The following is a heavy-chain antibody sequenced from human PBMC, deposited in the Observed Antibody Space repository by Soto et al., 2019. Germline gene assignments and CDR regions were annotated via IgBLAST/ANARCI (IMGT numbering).Heavy chain of an antibody. CDR2: ISGSGGST. D-gene: IGHD6-19*01. J-gene: IGHJ5*02. Sequence: PGGSLRLSCAASEFTFSSYAMSWVRQAPGKGLEWVSAISGSGGSTYYADSVKGRFTISRDNSKNTLYLQMNSLRAEDTAVYYCAKDINGYSSGWYKEIVAWGKGTLVPVSS. CDR1: EFTFSSYA. CDR3: AKDINGYSSGWYKEIVA. V-gene: IGHV3-23*01.